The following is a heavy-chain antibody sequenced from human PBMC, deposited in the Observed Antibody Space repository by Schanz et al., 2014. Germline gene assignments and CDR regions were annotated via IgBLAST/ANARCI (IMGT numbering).Heavy chain of an antibody. D-gene: IGHD5-12*01. J-gene: IGHJ6*02. V-gene: IGHV4-59*08. CDR1: GGYVSNYY. Sequence: QVQLQESGPGLVKPSETLSLTCSVSGGYVSNYYWTWVRQPPGKGLEWLGFSRYSGRTNYNPSLQRQATISLDPPTTPSARRLSSLTAADTAVYFCARQHLTTGYDFGNYYYYYPMDVWGQGTTVTVSS. CDR3: ARQHLTTGYDFGNYYYYYPMDV. CDR2: SRYSGRT.